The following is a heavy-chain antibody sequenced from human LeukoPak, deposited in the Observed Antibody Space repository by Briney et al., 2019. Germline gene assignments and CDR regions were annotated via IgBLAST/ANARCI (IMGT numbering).Heavy chain of an antibody. J-gene: IGHJ4*02. CDR1: GGTFSSYA. Sequence: GASVKVSCKASGGTFSSYAISWVRQAPGQGLEWMGGIIPIFGTANYAQKFQGRVTITADESTSTAYMELSRLRSDDTAVYYCARATGGSWYYYDSSGFDYWGQGTLVTVSS. CDR2: IIPIFGTA. V-gene: IGHV1-69*13. D-gene: IGHD3-22*01. CDR3: ARATGGSWYYYDSSGFDY.